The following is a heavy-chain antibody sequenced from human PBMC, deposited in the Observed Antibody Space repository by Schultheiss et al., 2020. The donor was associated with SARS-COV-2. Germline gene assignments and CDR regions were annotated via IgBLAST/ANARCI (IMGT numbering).Heavy chain of an antibody. V-gene: IGHV4-59*08. CDR3: ARAGTTVTSNWFDP. CDR1: GGSINSFY. Sequence: SETLSLTCTVSGGSINSFYWSWIRQPPGKGLEWIGYIYYSGNTNYNPSLKSRVTISVDTSKNQFSLKLSSVTAADTAVYYCARAGTTVTSNWFDPWGQGTLVTVSS. J-gene: IGHJ5*02. CDR2: IYYSGNT. D-gene: IGHD4-17*01.